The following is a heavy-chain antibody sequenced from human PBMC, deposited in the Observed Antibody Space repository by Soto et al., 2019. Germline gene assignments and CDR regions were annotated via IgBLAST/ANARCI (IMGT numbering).Heavy chain of an antibody. D-gene: IGHD4-17*01. CDR3: AKERETTTEFGY. CDR2: ITDNGGST. J-gene: IGHJ4*02. CDR1: GFTFSRDG. Sequence: GGSLRLSCAASGFTFSRDGMSWVRQAPGKGLEWVSLITDNGGSTYYADSVKGRFTISRDNTKNTLFLQMNSLRAEDTAVYYCAKERETTTEFGYWGQGALVTVSS. V-gene: IGHV3-23*01.